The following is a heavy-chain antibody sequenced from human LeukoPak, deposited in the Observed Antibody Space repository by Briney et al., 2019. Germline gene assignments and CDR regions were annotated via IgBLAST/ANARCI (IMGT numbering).Heavy chain of an antibody. Sequence: PGGSLRLSCAASGFTFSSYAMSWVRQAPGKGLQWVSAISGSGHNTYYADSVKGRFTISRDNSKNTLYLQLNSLRVEDTAEYYCAKAHGGSYHSGIDWGQGTLVIVSS. CDR1: GFTFSSYA. CDR3: AKAHGGSYHSGID. D-gene: IGHD1-26*01. V-gene: IGHV3-23*01. CDR2: ISGSGHNT. J-gene: IGHJ4*02.